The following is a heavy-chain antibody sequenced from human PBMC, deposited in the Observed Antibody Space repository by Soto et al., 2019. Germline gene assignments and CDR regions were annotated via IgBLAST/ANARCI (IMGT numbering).Heavy chain of an antibody. V-gene: IGHV4-30-2*01. D-gene: IGHD2-2*01. Sequence: LTSAVSRNFISSGGFSCSWFRQPPGKGLEWIGYISHSGTSFYSPSLKSRVTISVDGSKNQFSLKVNSVTAADTAVYYCARGRLVPAVNFDYWGLGTLVTVFS. CDR2: ISHSGTS. CDR1: RNFISSGGFS. J-gene: IGHJ4*02. CDR3: ARGRLVPAVNFDY.